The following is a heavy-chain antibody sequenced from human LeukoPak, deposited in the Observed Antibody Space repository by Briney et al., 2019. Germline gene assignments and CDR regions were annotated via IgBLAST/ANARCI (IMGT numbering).Heavy chain of an antibody. V-gene: IGHV4-61*01. J-gene: IGHJ4*02. CDR1: GGSISSCSYY. CDR2: IYYSGST. D-gene: IGHD3-22*01. Sequence: PSETLSLTCTVPGGSISSCSYYWSWIRQPPGKGLEWIGYIYYSGSTNYNPSLKSRVTISVDTSKNQFSLKLSSVTAADTAVYYCARGTYYYDSSGYQTLDYWGQGTLVTVSS. CDR3: ARGTYYYDSSGYQTLDY.